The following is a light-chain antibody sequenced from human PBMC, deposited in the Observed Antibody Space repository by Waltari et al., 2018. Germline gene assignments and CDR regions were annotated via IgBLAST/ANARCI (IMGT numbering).Light chain of an antibody. V-gene: IGKV1-5*03. Sequence: DIQMAQSPSTLAASVGDGVTITCRASQSISYWLAWYQQKPGQAPKLLIYRASNLIDGVPSRFSGRGAWTEFTLTIDSLQPDDFATYFCQQYSGSPPWTFGQGTKVEIK. J-gene: IGKJ1*01. CDR1: QSISYW. CDR2: RAS. CDR3: QQYSGSPPWT.